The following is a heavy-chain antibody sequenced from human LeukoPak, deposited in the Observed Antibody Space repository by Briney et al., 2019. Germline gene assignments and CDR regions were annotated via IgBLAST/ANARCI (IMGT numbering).Heavy chain of an antibody. V-gene: IGHV3-21*01. CDR3: ARDEMATKGPVSSMDV. Sequence: GGSLRHSCAASGITFSTYAMNWVRQAPGKGLEWVSSISSSSSYIYYADSVKGRFTISRDNAKNSLYLQMNSLRAEDTAVYYCARDEMATKGPVSSMDVWGQGTTVTVSS. CDR2: ISSSSSYI. CDR1: GITFSTYA. D-gene: IGHD5-24*01. J-gene: IGHJ6*02.